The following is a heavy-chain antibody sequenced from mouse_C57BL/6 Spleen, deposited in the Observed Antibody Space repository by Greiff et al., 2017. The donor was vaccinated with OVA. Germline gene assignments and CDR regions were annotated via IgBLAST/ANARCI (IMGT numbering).Heavy chain of an antibody. CDR3: ARTDSNPFAY. D-gene: IGHD2-5*01. V-gene: IGHV1-59*01. J-gene: IGHJ3*01. CDR2: IDPSDSYT. CDR1: GYTFTSYW. Sequence: VQLQQPGAELVRPGTSVKLSCKASGYTFTSYWMHWVKQRPGQGLEWIGVIDPSDSYTNYNQKFKGKATLTVDTSSSTAYMQLSSLTSEDSAVYYCARTDSNPFAYWGQGTLVTVSA.